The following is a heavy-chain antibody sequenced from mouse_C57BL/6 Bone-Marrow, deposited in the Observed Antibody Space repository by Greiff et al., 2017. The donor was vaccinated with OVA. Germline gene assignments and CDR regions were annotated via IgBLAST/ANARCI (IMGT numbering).Heavy chain of an antibody. Sequence: EVQGVESGGGLVQPGGSMKLSCVASGFTFSNYWMNWVRQSPEKGLEWVAQIRLKSDNYATHYAESVKGRFTISRDDSKSRVYRQMHNLRAEDTGIYYCTGPGYDGSTGGYFDVWGTGTTVTVSS. D-gene: IGHD2-3*01. CDR3: TGPGYDGSTGGYFDV. CDR2: IRLKSDNYAT. CDR1: GFTFSNYW. J-gene: IGHJ1*03. V-gene: IGHV6-3*01.